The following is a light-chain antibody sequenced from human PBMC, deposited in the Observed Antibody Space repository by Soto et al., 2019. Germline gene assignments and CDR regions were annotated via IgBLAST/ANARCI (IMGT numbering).Light chain of an antibody. CDR2: GAS. CDR3: QQYKNSPLT. V-gene: IGKV3-15*01. CDR1: QSVSSN. J-gene: IGKJ4*01. Sequence: EIVMTQSPATLSVSPGERATLSCRASQSVSSNLAWYQQKPGQAPRLLIYGASTRATGIPARFSGSGSGTEFTLTISSLQSEDFAVYYCQQYKNSPLTFGGGTKVDIK.